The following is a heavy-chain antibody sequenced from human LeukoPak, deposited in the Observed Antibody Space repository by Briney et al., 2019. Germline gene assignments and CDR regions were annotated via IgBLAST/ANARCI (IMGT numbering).Heavy chain of an antibody. CDR3: AKPPPDNYHYYYGMDV. Sequence: GGSLRLSCAASGFTFSSYWMHWVRQAPGKGLVWVSRIRGDGSSTSYADSVKGRFTISRDNSKNTLYLKMNSLRVEDTAVYYCAKPPPDNYHYYYGMDVWGQGTTVTVSS. V-gene: IGHV3-74*01. CDR2: IRGDGSST. J-gene: IGHJ6*02. CDR1: GFTFSSYW.